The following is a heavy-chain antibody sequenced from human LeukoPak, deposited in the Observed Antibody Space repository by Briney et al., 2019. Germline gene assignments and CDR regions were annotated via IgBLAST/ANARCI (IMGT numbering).Heavy chain of an antibody. V-gene: IGHV3-23*01. Sequence: GGSLRLSCAASGFTFSSYAMSWVRQAPGKGLGWVSAISGSGGSTYYADSVKGRFTISRDNSKNTLYLQMNSLRAEDTAVYYCARYGLLGLSEINGFDIWGQGTMVTVSA. CDR3: ARYGLLGLSEINGFDI. J-gene: IGHJ3*02. D-gene: IGHD2-2*01. CDR2: ISGSGGST. CDR1: GFTFSSYA.